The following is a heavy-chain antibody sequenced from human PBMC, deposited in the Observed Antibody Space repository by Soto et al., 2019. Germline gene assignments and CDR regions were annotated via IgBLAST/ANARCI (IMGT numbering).Heavy chain of an antibody. V-gene: IGHV1-8*01. CDR1: GYTFTSYD. D-gene: IGHD6-13*01. Sequence: QVQLVQSGAEVKKPGASVKVSCKASGYTFTSYDINWVRQATGQGLEWMGWMNPNSGNTGYAQKFQGRVTMTRNTSRSTAYMELGSLRSEDTAVYYCASGSWVFSAFDPWGQGTLVTVSS. CDR2: MNPNSGNT. CDR3: ASGSWVFSAFDP. J-gene: IGHJ5*02.